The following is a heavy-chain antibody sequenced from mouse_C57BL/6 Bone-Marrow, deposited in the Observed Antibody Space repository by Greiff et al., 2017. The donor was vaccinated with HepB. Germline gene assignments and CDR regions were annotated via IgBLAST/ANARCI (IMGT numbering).Heavy chain of an antibody. CDR3: AREGYGKGDY. V-gene: IGHV1-81*01. J-gene: IGHJ2*01. Sequence: QVQLKESGAELARPGASVKLSCKASGYTFTSYGISWVKQRTGQGLEWIGEIYPRSGNTYYNEKFKGKATLTADKSSSTAYMELRSLTSEDSAVYFCAREGYGKGDYWGQGTTLTVSS. CDR2: IYPRSGNT. CDR1: GYTFTSYG. D-gene: IGHD2-1*01.